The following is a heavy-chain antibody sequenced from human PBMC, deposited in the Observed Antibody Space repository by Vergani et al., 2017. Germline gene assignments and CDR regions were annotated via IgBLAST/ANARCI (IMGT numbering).Heavy chain of an antibody. V-gene: IGHV4-59*01. CDR2: IYYSGNT. Sequence: QVQLQESGPGLVKPSETLSLTCTVSGGSISSYYWSWIRQPPGKGLEWIGYIYYSGNTNYNPSLKSRVTVSVDTSKNQFSLKLSSVTAADTAVYFCARVMYRDEASTGYRLEGMDIWGQGTTVTISS. CDR1: GGSISSYY. D-gene: IGHD3-9*01. CDR3: ARVMYRDEASTGYRLEGMDI. J-gene: IGHJ6*02.